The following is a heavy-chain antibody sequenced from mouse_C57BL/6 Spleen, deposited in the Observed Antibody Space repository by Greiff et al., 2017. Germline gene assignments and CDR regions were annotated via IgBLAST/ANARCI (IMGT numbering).Heavy chain of an antibody. CDR3: ARSRDYDYYAMDY. V-gene: IGHV1-75*01. Sequence: QVHVKQSGPELVKPGASVKISCKASGYTFTDYYINWVKQRPGQGLEWIGWIFPGSGSTSYNEKFKGKDTLTVDKSSSTAYMLLSSLTSEDSAVYFCARSRDYDYYAMDYWGQGTSVTVSS. D-gene: IGHD2-4*01. CDR1: GYTFTDYY. CDR2: IFPGSGST. J-gene: IGHJ4*01.